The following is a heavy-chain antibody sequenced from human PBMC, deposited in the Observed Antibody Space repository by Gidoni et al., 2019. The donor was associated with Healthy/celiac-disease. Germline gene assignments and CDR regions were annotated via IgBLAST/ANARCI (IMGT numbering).Heavy chain of an antibody. CDR2: NSQSGST. J-gene: IGHJ6*02. Sequence: QVQLQQWGAGLLKPSETLSLTCAVYGGSFSGYSWSWIRQPPGEGLEWIGENSQSGSTNYNPSLKSRVTMSVDTSKNQFSLKLSSVAAADTAVYYCARGPDYGMDVWGQGTTVTVSS. CDR3: ARGPDYGMDV. CDR1: GGSFSGYS. V-gene: IGHV4-34*01.